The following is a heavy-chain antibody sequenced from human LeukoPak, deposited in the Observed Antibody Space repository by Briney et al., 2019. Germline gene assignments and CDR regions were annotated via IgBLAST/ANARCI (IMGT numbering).Heavy chain of an antibody. D-gene: IGHD1-7*01. V-gene: IGHV3-23*01. CDR1: GFTFSSYA. CDR2: ISGSGGST. J-gene: IGHJ5*02. Sequence: PGGSLRLSCAASGFTFSSYAMSWVRQAPGKGLEWVSAISGSGGSTYYADSVKGRFTISRDNSKNTLYLQMNSLRAEDTAVYYCAKGPETGTTRHQLRWFDPWGQGTLVTVSS. CDR3: AKGPETGTTRHQLRWFDP.